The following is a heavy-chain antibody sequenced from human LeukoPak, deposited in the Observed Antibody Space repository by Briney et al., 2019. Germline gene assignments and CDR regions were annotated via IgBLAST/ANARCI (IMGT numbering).Heavy chain of an antibody. D-gene: IGHD1-14*01. CDR1: GGSISSYY. J-gene: IGHJ2*01. Sequence: SETLSLTCTVSGGSISSYYWSWIRQPPGKGLEWIGYIYYSGSTNYNPSLKSRVTISVDTSKNQFSLKLSSVTAADTAVYYCARTPRTTTKIPYWYFDLWGRGTLVTVSS. V-gene: IGHV4-59*01. CDR2: IYYSGST. CDR3: ARTPRTTTKIPYWYFDL.